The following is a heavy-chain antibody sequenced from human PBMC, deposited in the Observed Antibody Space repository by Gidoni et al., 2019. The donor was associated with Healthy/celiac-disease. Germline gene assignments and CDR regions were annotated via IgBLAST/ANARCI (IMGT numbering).Heavy chain of an antibody. CDR1: GFSLSNARMG. J-gene: IGHJ4*02. Sequence: QVTLKESGPVLVKPTETLTLTCTVSGFSLSNARMGVSWIRQPPGKALEWLAHIFSNDEKSYSTSLKSRLTISKDTSKSQVVLTMTNMDPVDTATYYCARTPSGWGCPDYWGQGTLVTVSS. CDR3: ARTPSGWGCPDY. V-gene: IGHV2-26*01. D-gene: IGHD3-16*01. CDR2: IFSNDEK.